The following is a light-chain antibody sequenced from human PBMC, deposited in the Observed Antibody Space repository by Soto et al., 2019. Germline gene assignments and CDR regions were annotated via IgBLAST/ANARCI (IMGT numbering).Light chain of an antibody. CDR2: GTS. J-gene: IGKJ4*01. CDR3: QQYNNWPLT. V-gene: IGKV3-15*01. CDR1: QRVSSN. Sequence: EIVLTQSPATLSLSPGYIAILSCGASQRVSSNLAWYQQKPGQAPRLLIYGTSTRATGIPPRFSGSGSGTEFTLTISSLQSEDFAAYFCQQYNNWPLTFGGGTKVDIK.